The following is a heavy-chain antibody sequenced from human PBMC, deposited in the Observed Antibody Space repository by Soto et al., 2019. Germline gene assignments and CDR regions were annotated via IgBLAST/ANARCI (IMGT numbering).Heavy chain of an antibody. D-gene: IGHD2-15*01. J-gene: IGHJ4*02. CDR1: GFTFSNAW. V-gene: IGHV3-15*01. CDR3: SGQNIVVVVAASGPVDY. Sequence: GGSLRLSCAASGFTFSNAWMSWVRQAPGKGLEWVGRIKSKTDGGTTDYAAPVKGRFTISRDDSKNTLYLQMNSLKTEDTAVYYCSGQNIVVVVAASGPVDYWGQGTLVTVS. CDR2: IKSKTDGGTT.